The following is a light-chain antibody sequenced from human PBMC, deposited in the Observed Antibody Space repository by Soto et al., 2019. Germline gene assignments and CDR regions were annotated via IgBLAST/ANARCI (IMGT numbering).Light chain of an antibody. J-gene: IGLJ2*01. Sequence: NFMLTQPHSVSESPGKTVIISCTRSVGSIAYNSVQWYQQRPGSAPTTVIYANNQRPSGVPDRFSGSTDGSSNSTSLTVAGLHTEYEADYYCQSYDSNTVIFGGGTKLTVL. V-gene: IGLV6-57*04. CDR3: QSYDSNTVI. CDR1: VGSIAYNS. CDR2: ANN.